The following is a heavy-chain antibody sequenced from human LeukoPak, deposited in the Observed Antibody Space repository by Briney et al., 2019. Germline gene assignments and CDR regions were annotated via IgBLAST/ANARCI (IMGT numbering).Heavy chain of an antibody. V-gene: IGHV1-46*01. CDR1: GYIFSSYY. J-gene: IGHJ4*02. Sequence: ASVKVSCKASGYIFSSYYMYWVRQAPGQGLEWMGIINPSGGSTSYAQKFQGRVTMTRDMSTSTVYMELSSLRSEDTAVYYCARVGPIGATVTNFFDYWGQGTLVTVSS. CDR3: ARVGPIGATVTNFFDY. D-gene: IGHD4-17*01. CDR2: INPSGGST.